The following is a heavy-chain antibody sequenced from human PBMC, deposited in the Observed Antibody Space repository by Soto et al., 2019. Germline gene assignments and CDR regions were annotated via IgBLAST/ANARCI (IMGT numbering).Heavy chain of an antibody. Sequence: QVQLVQSGAEVKKPGSSVKVSCKASGGTFNTFAISWVRQAPGQGLEWMGGIIPIFGPANYAEKLQGRVTITADKSTSTAYLELTSLTSEDTAVYYCARAAKRYFDYWGQGTLVTVSS. J-gene: IGHJ4*02. CDR1: GGTFNTFA. CDR3: ARAAKRYFDY. CDR2: IIPIFGPA. V-gene: IGHV1-69*06.